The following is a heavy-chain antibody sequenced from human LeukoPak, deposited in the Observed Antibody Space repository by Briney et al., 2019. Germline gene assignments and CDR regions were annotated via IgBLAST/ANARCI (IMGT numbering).Heavy chain of an antibody. CDR3: ARLLVTTGD. Sequence: ASVKVSCKASGYIFTGYYMHWVRQAPGQGLEWMGWINPNSGGTKYAQKFQGRVTMTRDTSITTAYMELSGLRSDDTAVYYCARLLVTTGDWGRGTLVTVSS. CDR1: GYIFTGYY. V-gene: IGHV1-2*02. CDR2: INPNSGGT. J-gene: IGHJ4*02. D-gene: IGHD4-11*01.